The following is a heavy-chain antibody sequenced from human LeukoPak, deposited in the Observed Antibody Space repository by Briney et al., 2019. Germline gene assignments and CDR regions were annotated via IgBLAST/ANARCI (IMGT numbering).Heavy chain of an antibody. V-gene: IGHV4-59*01. D-gene: IGHD3-10*01. Sequence: SETLSLTCTVSGVSITSYYWSWIRQSPGKGLEWIGNIYYSGSTNPNPSLESRVTISVDTSKNQFSLKLSSVTAADTAVYYCAREDGSGSYSFDYWGQGTLVTVSS. CDR3: AREDGSGSYSFDY. J-gene: IGHJ4*02. CDR2: IYYSGST. CDR1: GVSITSYY.